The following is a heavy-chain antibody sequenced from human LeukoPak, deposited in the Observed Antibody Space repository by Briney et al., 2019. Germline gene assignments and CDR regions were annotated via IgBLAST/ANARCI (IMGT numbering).Heavy chain of an antibody. CDR3: AKGYGDYGSDFDY. D-gene: IGHD4-17*01. CDR2: ISWNSGSI. J-gene: IGHJ4*02. CDR1: GLSFDDYA. V-gene: IGHV3-9*01. Sequence: GGSLRLSCAASGLSFDDYAMHWVREAPGKGLEWVSGISWNSGSIGYADSVKGRFTISTDNATTSLYLQTTSLRAEDTALSYCAKGYGDYGSDFDYWGQGTLVTVSS.